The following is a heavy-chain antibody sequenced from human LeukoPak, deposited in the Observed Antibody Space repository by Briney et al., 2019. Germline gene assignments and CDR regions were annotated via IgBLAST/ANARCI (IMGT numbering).Heavy chain of an antibody. J-gene: IGHJ4*02. CDR3: AKDYDLWSGYYLGGYFDY. CDR1: GFTFSSYG. CDR2: IRYDGSNK. D-gene: IGHD3-3*01. Sequence: GGSLRLSXAASGFTFSSYGMHWVRQAPGKGLEWVAFIRYDGSNKYYADSVKGRFTISRDNSKNTLYLQMNSLRAEDTAVYYCAKDYDLWSGYYLGGYFDYWGQGTLVTVSS. V-gene: IGHV3-30*02.